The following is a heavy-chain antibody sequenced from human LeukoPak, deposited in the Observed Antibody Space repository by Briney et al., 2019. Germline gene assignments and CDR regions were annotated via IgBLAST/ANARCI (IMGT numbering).Heavy chain of an antibody. CDR2: VNQGGTEK. Sequence: SGGSLKLSCAASGFIFSSQWMGWVRQAPGKGLEWVANVNQGGTEKFYVASVKGRFTISRDNAKNSLYLQMNSLRAEDTAVYYCARDWGSDYDSSGYYYVFDYWGQGTLVTVSS. CDR1: GFIFSSQW. CDR3: ARDWGSDYDSSGYYYVFDY. D-gene: IGHD3-22*01. J-gene: IGHJ4*02. V-gene: IGHV3-7*01.